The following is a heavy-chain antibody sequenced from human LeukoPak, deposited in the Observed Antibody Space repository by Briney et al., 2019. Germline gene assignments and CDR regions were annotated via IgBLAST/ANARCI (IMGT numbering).Heavy chain of an antibody. D-gene: IGHD3-10*01. CDR2: ISYDGSNK. J-gene: IGHJ6*04. Sequence: GGSLRLSCAASGFTFSSYGMHWVRQAPGKGLEWVAVISYDGSNKYYADSVKGRFTISRDNSKNTLYLQMNSLRAEDTAVYYCAKDRERWVRGVIMSGGMDVWGKGTTVTVSS. CDR3: AKDRERWVRGVIMSGGMDV. CDR1: GFTFSSYG. V-gene: IGHV3-30*18.